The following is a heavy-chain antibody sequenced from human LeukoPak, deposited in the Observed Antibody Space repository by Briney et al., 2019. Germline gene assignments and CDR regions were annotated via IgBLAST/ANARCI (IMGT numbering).Heavy chain of an antibody. V-gene: IGHV1-69*13. CDR3: ARERLSGAHDY. CDR1: GGTFSSYA. Sequence: SVKVSCTASGGTFSSYAISWVRQAPGQGLEWMGGIIPIFGTANYVQKFQGRVTITADESTSTAYMELSSLRSEDTAVYYCARERLSGAHDYWGQGTLVTVSS. CDR2: IIPIFGTA. J-gene: IGHJ4*02. D-gene: IGHD1-26*01.